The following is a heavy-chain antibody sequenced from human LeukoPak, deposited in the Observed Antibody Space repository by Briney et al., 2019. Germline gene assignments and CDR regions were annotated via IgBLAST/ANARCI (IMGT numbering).Heavy chain of an antibody. CDR2: TYYRSKXFY. J-gene: IGHJ4*02. D-gene: IGHD6-13*01. CDR3: AKVQAAASFDY. CDR1: GDSXSXXTAT. V-gene: IGHV6-1*01. Sequence: SQTLSLSCAISGDSXSXXTATXXXXXXSPSXGLEWLGRTYYRSKXFYXYAVSVKSRITMNPDTSKNQFALQLSSVTPEDTAVXYCAKVQAAASFDYWGQGTLVTVSS.